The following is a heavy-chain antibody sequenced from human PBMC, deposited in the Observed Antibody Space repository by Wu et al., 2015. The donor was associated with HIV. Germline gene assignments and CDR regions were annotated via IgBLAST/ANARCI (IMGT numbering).Heavy chain of an antibody. V-gene: IGHV1-2*02. J-gene: IGHJ4*02. CDR2: INPKSDGT. Sequence: QVQLVQSGAEVKKPGASVKVSCKASGYTFTDYYIYWVRQAPGQGLEWMGWINPKSDGTNYAQDFQGRLTMTRDTSITTVYMELKRLTSEDTAMYFCARSHKWLQLRYQGNFDYWGQGTVVTVSS. D-gene: IGHD5-12*01. CDR3: ARSHKWLQLRYQGNFDY. CDR1: GYTFTDYY.